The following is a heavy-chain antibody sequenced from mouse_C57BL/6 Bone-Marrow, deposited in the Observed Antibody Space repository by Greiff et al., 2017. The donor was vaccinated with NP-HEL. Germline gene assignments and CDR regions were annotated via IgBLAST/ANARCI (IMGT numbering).Heavy chain of an antibody. CDR1: GYTFTDYY. CDR2: IYPGSGNT. J-gene: IGHJ2*01. CDR3: ARAGYGNSHYLDY. V-gene: IGHV1-76*01. D-gene: IGHD2-1*01. Sequence: QVQLQQSGPELVKPGASVKISCKASGYTFTDYYINWVKQRPGQGLEWIARIYPGSGNTYYNEKFKGKATLTADKSSSTAYMQLRSLTSSDSAVYFCARAGYGNSHYLDYWGQGTTLTVSS.